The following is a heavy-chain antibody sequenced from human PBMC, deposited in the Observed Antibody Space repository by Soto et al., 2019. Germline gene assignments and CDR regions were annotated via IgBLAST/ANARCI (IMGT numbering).Heavy chain of an antibody. CDR1: EGSIRSYY. CDR2: ISDSGST. CDR3: ARHYDSSGYYVNYFDY. V-gene: IGHV4-59*01. D-gene: IGHD3-22*01. J-gene: IGHJ4*02. Sequence: SETQSLTYTVSEGSIRSYYWSWIRQHPGKGLAWIGYISDSGSTKYNPSLKSRVTISVDTAKNQFSLKLSSVTAADTAVYYCARHYDSSGYYVNYFDYWGQGYLVTVSS.